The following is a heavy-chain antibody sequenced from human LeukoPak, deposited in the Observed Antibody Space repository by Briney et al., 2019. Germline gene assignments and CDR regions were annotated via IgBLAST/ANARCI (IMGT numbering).Heavy chain of an antibody. D-gene: IGHD4-17*01. CDR2: INPNSGGT. J-gene: IGHJ6*03. CDR3: ARETSSTVNYMDV. V-gene: IGHV1-2*02. Sequence: ASVKVSCKVSGYTSTGYYMHWVRQAPGQGLEWMGWINPNSGGTNYAQKFQGRVTMTRDTSNSTAYMELSRLRSDDTAVYYCARETSSTVNYMDVWDKGTTVTVSS. CDR1: GYTSTGYY.